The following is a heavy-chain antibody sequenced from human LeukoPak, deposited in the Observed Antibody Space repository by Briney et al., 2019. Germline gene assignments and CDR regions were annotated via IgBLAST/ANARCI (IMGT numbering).Heavy chain of an antibody. D-gene: IGHD3-9*01. V-gene: IGHV4-34*09. CDR1: GGSFSGYY. Sequence: PSETLSLTCAVYGGSFSGYYWSWIRQPPGKGLEWIGYIYYSGNTYYNPPLKSRVAISVDTSKNQFSLKLSSVTAADTAVYYCARVTVLRYFDWLLSKSNSGNYFDYWGQGALVTVSS. J-gene: IGHJ4*02. CDR3: ARVTVLRYFDWLLSKSNSGNYFDY. CDR2: IYYSGNT.